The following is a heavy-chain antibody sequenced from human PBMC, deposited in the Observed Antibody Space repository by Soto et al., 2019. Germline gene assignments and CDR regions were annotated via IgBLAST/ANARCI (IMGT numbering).Heavy chain of an antibody. J-gene: IGHJ4*02. D-gene: IGHD5-12*01. CDR3: ARSDIAAFLIDY. Sequence: LSLTCTVSGGSISSYYWSWIRQPPGKGLEWIGYIYYSGSTNYNPSLKSRVTISVDTSKNQFSLKLSSVTAADTAVYYCARSDIAAFLIDYWGQGTLVTVSS. CDR2: IYYSGST. V-gene: IGHV4-59*01. CDR1: GGSISSYY.